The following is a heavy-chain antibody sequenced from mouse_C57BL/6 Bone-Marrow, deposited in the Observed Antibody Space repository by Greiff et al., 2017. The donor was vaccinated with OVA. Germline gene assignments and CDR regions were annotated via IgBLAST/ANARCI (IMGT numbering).Heavy chain of an antibody. CDR2: IYPGGGYT. Sequence: VQLQQSGAELVRPGTSVKMSCKASGYTFTNYWIGWAKQRPGHGLEWIGDIYPGGGYTNYNEKFKGKATLTADKSSSTAYMQFSSLTSEDSAIYYCARYYGSSYAWCAYWGQGTLVTVSA. CDR1: GYTFTNYW. CDR3: ARYYGSSYAWCAY. D-gene: IGHD1-1*01. J-gene: IGHJ3*01. V-gene: IGHV1-63*01.